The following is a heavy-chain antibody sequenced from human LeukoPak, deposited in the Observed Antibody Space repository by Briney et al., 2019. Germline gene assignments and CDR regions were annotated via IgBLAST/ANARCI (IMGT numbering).Heavy chain of an antibody. CDR2: IIPIFGTA. Sequence: SVKVSCKASGGTFSSYAISWVRQAPGQGLEWMGGIIPIFGTANYAQKFQGRVTITADESTSTAYMELSSLRSDDTAVYYCARTRVVIAAAGPFDYWGQGTLVTVSS. J-gene: IGHJ4*02. CDR1: GGTFSSYA. V-gene: IGHV1-69*13. D-gene: IGHD6-13*01. CDR3: ARTRVVIAAAGPFDY.